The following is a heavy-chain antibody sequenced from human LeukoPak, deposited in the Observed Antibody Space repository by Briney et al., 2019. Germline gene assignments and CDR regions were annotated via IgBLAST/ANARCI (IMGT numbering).Heavy chain of an antibody. J-gene: IGHJ4*02. CDR2: IYHSGST. CDR1: GGSISSSNW. V-gene: IGHV4-4*01. D-gene: IGHD3-10*01. CDR3: ASVTMVRGVILFDY. Sequence: SETLSLTCAVSGGSISSSNWWCWVRQPPGKGLEWIGEIYHSGSTNYNPSLKSRVTISVDKSKKQFSLKLSSVTAADTAVYCCASVTMVRGVILFDYWGQGTLVTVSS.